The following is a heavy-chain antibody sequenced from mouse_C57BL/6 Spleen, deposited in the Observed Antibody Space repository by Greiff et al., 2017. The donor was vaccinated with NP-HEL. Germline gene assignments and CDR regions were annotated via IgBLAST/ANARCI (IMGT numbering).Heavy chain of an antibody. D-gene: IGHD1-1*01. CDR3: ASYGSSYGYFDV. CDR2: IYPRSGNT. Sequence: VQLQQSGAELARPGASVKLSCKASGYTFTSYGISWVKQRTGPGLEWIGEIYPRSGNTYYNEKFKGKATLTADKSSSTAYMELRSLTSEDSAVYFCASYGSSYGYFDVWGTGTTVTVSS. V-gene: IGHV1-81*01. J-gene: IGHJ1*03. CDR1: GYTFTSYG.